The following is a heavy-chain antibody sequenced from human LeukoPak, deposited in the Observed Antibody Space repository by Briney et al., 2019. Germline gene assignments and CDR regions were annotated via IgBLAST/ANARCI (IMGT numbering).Heavy chain of an antibody. CDR2: IGGSGDST. CDR3: AKDLDLAQDIVVVVAETDY. CDR1: RFTFSNYA. J-gene: IGHJ4*02. V-gene: IGHV3-23*01. Sequence: GGSLRLSCAASRFTFSNYAMSWVRQAPGKGLEWVSTIGGSGDSTYYADSVKGRFTISRDTSKNTLYLQMNSLRAEDTAVYYCAKDLDLAQDIVVVVAETDYWGQGTLVTVSS. D-gene: IGHD2-15*01.